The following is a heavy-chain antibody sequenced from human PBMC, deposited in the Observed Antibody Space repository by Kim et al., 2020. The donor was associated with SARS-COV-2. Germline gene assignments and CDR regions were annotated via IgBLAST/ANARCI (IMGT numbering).Heavy chain of an antibody. CDR1: GDSVSSTSAA. J-gene: IGHJ6*02. V-gene: IGHV6-1*01. Sequence: SQTLSLTCAISGDSVSSTSAAWNWIRRSPSRGLEWLGSTYYRSEWYSDYGVSLRGRITINAYTSKNQFFLHLKSVTPDDTAVYYCARDYYGDYGRRIYGMDIWGQGTTVTVSS. CDR3: ARDYYGDYGRRIYGMDI. CDR2: TYYRSEWYS. D-gene: IGHD4-17*01.